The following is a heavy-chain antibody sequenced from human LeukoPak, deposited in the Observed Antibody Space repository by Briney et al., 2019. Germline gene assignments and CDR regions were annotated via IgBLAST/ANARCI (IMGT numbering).Heavy chain of an antibody. V-gene: IGHV3-23*01. D-gene: IGHD7-27*01. CDR2: ICANDGNT. CDR1: GLTFRNYA. Sequence: GGSLRLSCAASGLTFRNYAMSWVRQAPGKGLEWVSVICANDGNTYYADAVKGRFTISRDNSKDTLYLQMDSLRAEDTAVYYCARSLTGVTSYWGQGTLVTVSS. CDR3: ARSLTGVTSY. J-gene: IGHJ4*02.